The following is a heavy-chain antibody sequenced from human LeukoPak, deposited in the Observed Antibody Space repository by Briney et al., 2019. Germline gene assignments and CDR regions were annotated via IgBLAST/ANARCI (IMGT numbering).Heavy chain of an antibody. J-gene: IGHJ2*01. Sequence: PSETLSLTCTVSGGSISSSSYYWGWIRQPPGKGLEWIGSIYYSGSTYYNPSLKSRVTISVDTSKNQFSLKLSSVTAADTAVYYCARALEDTANWYFDLWGRGTLVTVSS. CDR2: IYYSGST. V-gene: IGHV4-39*07. D-gene: IGHD5-18*01. CDR1: GGSISSSSYY. CDR3: ARALEDTANWYFDL.